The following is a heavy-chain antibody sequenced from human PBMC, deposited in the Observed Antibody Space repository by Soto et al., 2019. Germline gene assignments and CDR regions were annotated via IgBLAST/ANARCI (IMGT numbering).Heavy chain of an antibody. CDR2: IIPIFGTA. CDR3: ARDRTAAQRRGNWFDP. J-gene: IGHJ5*02. CDR1: GGTFSSYA. D-gene: IGHD2-2*01. V-gene: IGHV1-69*13. Sequence: SVKVSCKASGGTFSSYAISWVRQAPGQGLEWMGGIIPIFGTANYAQKFQGRVTITADESTSTAYMELSSLRSEDTAVYYCARDRTAAQRRGNWFDPWGQGTLVTVSS.